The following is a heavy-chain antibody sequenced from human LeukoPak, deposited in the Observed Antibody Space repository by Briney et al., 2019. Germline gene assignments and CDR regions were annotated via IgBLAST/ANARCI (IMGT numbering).Heavy chain of an antibody. CDR3: ASLKNSYDSSGYLVTDAFDI. Sequence: ASVKVSCKASGYTFISYGISWVRQAPGQGLEWMGWISAYSGNTKYTQKLQGRVTMTTDTSTTTAYMELRSLRSDDTAVYYCASLKNSYDSSGYLVTDAFDIWGQGTMVTVSS. CDR2: ISAYSGNT. V-gene: IGHV1-18*01. D-gene: IGHD3-22*01. CDR1: GYTFISYG. J-gene: IGHJ3*02.